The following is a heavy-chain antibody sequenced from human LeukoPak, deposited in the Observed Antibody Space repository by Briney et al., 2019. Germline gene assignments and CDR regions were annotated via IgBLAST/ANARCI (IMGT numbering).Heavy chain of an antibody. CDR3: ARDSVGGDGYNSGDS. CDR2: ISSSGSTI. CDR1: GFTSISYN. D-gene: IGHD5-24*01. V-gene: IGHV3-48*03. J-gene: IGHJ4*02. Sequence: GSLRLSCAASGFTSISYNLHWVRQAPGKGLEWLSYISSSGSTIYYADSVKGRFTISRDNAKNSLYLQMNSLRAEDTAVYYCARDSVGGDGYNSGDSWGQGTLVTVSS.